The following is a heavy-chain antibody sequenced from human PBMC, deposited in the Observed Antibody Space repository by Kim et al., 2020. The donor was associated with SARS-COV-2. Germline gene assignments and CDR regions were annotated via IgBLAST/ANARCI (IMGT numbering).Heavy chain of an antibody. D-gene: IGHD1-26*01. CDR1: GYTFRNYP. J-gene: IGHJ4*02. Sequence: ASVKVSCKTSGYTFRNYPIIWVRQAPGQGLEWMGWISDYSGATRYAQKFQGRLTVTTDTSTNTAYMELRSLTSDDTAVYYCAREDDYRGSYFGGYWGQGT. CDR3: AREDDYRGSYFGGY. CDR2: ISDYSGAT. V-gene: IGHV1-18*01.